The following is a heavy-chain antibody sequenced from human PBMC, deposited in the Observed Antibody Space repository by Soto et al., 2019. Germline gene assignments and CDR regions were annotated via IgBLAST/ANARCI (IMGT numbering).Heavy chain of an antibody. CDR3: ARLRRDYGDYYFDY. Sequence: SETLSLTCAVYGGSFSGYYWSWIRQPPGKGLEWIGSIYHSGSTYYNPSLKSRVTISVDTSKNQFSLKLSSVTAADTAVYYCARLRRDYGDYYFDYWGQGTLVTVSS. CDR1: GGSFSGYY. J-gene: IGHJ4*02. D-gene: IGHD4-17*01. CDR2: IYHSGST. V-gene: IGHV4-34*01.